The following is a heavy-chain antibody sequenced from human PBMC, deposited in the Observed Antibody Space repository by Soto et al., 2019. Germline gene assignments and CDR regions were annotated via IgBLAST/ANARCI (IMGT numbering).Heavy chain of an antibody. J-gene: IGHJ4*02. CDR2: IYYSGST. Sequence: QVQLQESGPGLVKPSETLSLTCTVSGGSISSYYWSWIRQPPGKGLEWIGDIYYSGSTNYNPSLKGLVTISVDTSKNQFALKLSSVTAADTAVYYCARGYGDYVSDYWGQGTLVTVSS. CDR3: ARGYGDYVSDY. D-gene: IGHD4-17*01. CDR1: GGSISSYY. V-gene: IGHV4-59*01.